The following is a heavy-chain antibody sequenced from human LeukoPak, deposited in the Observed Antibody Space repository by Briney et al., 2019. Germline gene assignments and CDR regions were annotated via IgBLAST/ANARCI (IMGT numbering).Heavy chain of an antibody. J-gene: IGHJ2*01. Sequence: SETLSLTCAVYGGSFSGYYWSWIRQPPGKGLEWIGEINHSGSTNYSPSLKSRVTISVDTSKNQFSLKLSSVTAADTAVYYCARGRPSYSIAVVIGYFDLWGRGTLVTVSS. CDR1: GGSFSGYY. CDR3: ARGRPSYSIAVVIGYFDL. V-gene: IGHV4-34*01. CDR2: INHSGST. D-gene: IGHD6-19*01.